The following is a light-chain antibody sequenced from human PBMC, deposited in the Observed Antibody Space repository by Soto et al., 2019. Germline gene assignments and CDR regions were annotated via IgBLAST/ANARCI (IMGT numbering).Light chain of an antibody. V-gene: IGKV3-20*01. J-gene: IGKJ5*01. CDR3: QQYAGPPTT. CDR2: GAS. CDR1: QSVSSSY. Sequence: EIVLTQSPGTLSLSPGERATLPRRASQSVSSSYLAWYQQKPGQAPRLLIYGASSRATGIPDRFSGSGSGTDFTLTISRLEPEDFAVYFCQQYAGPPTTFGQGTDWRL.